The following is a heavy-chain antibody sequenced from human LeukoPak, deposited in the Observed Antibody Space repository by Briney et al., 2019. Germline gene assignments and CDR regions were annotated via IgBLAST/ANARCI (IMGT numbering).Heavy chain of an antibody. V-gene: IGHV1-2*02. J-gene: IGHJ4*02. D-gene: IGHD6-13*01. CDR1: GYTFTGHY. CDR3: ARDRIAPAGSIIDY. Sequence: ASVKVSCKASGYTFTGHYVHWVRQAPGQGLEWMGWIDPSSGGTNSAQKFQGRVTMARDTSITTVYMELSSLTSDDTAIYFCARDRIAPAGSIIDYWGQGTLVTDSS. CDR2: IDPSSGGT.